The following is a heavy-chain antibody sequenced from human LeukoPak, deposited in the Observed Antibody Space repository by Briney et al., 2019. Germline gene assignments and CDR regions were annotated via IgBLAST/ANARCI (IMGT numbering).Heavy chain of an antibody. V-gene: IGHV1-24*01. CDR2: FDPEDGET. Sequence: GASVKVSCKVSGYTLTELSMHWVRQAPGKGLEWMGGFDPEDGETIYAQKFQGRVTMTEDTSTDTAYMELSSLRSEDTAVYYCATGGLPPGDHNSEHWGQGTLVTVSS. CDR1: GYTLTELS. CDR3: ATGGLPPGDHNSEH. J-gene: IGHJ1*01. D-gene: IGHD3-9*01.